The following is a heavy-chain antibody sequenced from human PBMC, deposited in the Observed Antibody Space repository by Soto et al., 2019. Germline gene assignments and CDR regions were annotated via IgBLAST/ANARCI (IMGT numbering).Heavy chain of an antibody. CDR3: ARAYYYDSSGYFHFYYYYYGMDV. CDR2: ISYDGSNK. D-gene: IGHD3-22*01. Sequence: LRLSCAASGFTFSSYAMHWVRQAPGKGLEWVAVISYDGSNKYYADSVKGRFTISRDNSKNALYLQMNSLRAEDTAVYYCARAYYYDSSGYFHFYYYYYGMDVWGQGTTVTVSS. V-gene: IGHV3-30-3*01. J-gene: IGHJ6*02. CDR1: GFTFSSYA.